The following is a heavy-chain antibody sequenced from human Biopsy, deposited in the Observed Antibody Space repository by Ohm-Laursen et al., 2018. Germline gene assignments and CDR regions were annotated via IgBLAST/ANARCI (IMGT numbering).Heavy chain of an antibody. D-gene: IGHD5-18*01. Sequence: GTLSLTCAVSGGSIYNFFWSWIRQPPGKGPEWIGNIYYSGSTNFNPSLKSRVTISVDTSKNQFSLKLSSVTAADTAVYFCARGSSYGYDFDYWGQGTLVAVSS. V-gene: IGHV4-59*01. CDR2: IYYSGST. J-gene: IGHJ4*02. CDR3: ARGSSYGYDFDY. CDR1: GGSIYNFF.